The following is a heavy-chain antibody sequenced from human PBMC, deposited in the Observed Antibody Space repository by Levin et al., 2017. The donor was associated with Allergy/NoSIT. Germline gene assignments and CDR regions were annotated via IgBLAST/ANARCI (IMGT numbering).Heavy chain of an antibody. D-gene: IGHD2-2*01. CDR3: ARDPSPIAAALGVWFDP. Sequence: KISCKASGGTFSSYAISWVRQAPGQGLEWMGGIIPIFGTANYAQKFQGRVTITADESTSTAYMELSSLRSEDTAVYYCARDPSPIAAALGVWFDPWGQGTLVTVSS. J-gene: IGHJ5*02. CDR1: GGTFSSYA. V-gene: IGHV1-69*01. CDR2: IIPIFGTA.